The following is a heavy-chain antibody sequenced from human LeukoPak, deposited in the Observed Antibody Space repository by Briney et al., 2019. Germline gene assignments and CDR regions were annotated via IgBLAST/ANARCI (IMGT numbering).Heavy chain of an antibody. D-gene: IGHD2-2*01. CDR1: GFTFGDYA. CDR2: IDWNSSNM. V-gene: IGHV3-9*03. CDR3: AKDRSSTLDDAFDF. Sequence: GGSLRLSCAASGFTFGDYAMHWVRQNPRKGLEWLSGIDWNSSNMVYADSVKGRFTISRDNAKNSLYLQMSSLRAEDMALYYCAKDRSSTLDDAFDFWGQGTMVTVSS. J-gene: IGHJ3*01.